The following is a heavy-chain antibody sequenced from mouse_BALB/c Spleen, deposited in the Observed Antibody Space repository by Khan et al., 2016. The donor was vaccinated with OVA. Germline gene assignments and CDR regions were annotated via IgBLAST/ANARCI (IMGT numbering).Heavy chain of an antibody. CDR3: AGGGGTAPFAY. Sequence: EVELVESGGGLVQPGGSRKLSCAASGFTFSDYGMAWVRQAPGKGPEWVAFISDLAYTFYYADTVTGRYTLSRENAKNTLYLEMSSLRAGETAMYYCAGGGGTAPFAYWGQGTLVTGSA. D-gene: IGHD1-2*01. J-gene: IGHJ3*01. CDR1: GFTFSDYG. V-gene: IGHV5-15*02. CDR2: ISDLAYTF.